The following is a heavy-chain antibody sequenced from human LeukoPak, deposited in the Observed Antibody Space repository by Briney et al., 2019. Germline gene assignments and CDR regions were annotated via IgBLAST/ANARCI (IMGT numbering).Heavy chain of an antibody. CDR2: ISSSGGST. D-gene: IGHD2-2*01. Sequence: PGGSLRLSCAASGFTFSSYSMNWVRQAPGKGLEYVSAISSSGGSTYYADSVKGRFTISRDNSKNTLYLQMGSLRAEDMAVYYCARTYCSSTSCLVDYWGQGTLVTVSS. CDR3: ARTYCSSTSCLVDY. V-gene: IGHV3-64*02. CDR1: GFTFSSYS. J-gene: IGHJ4*02.